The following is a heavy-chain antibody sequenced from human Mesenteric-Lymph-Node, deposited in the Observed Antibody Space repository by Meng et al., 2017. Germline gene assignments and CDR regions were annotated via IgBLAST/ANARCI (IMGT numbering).Heavy chain of an antibody. D-gene: IGHD1-1*01. Sequence: GESLKISCAACGFTFSSYDMHWVRQATGKGLEWVSAIGTAGDTYYPGSVKGQFTISRENAKNTVYLQMHSLRVEDTAVYYCARYNYHLPSDFRGQGTLVTVSS. CDR1: GFTFSSYD. CDR2: IGTAGDT. J-gene: IGHJ4*02. V-gene: IGHV3-13*03. CDR3: ARYNYHLPSDF.